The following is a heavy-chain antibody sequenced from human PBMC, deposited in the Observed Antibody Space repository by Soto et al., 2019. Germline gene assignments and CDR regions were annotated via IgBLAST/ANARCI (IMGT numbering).Heavy chain of an antibody. D-gene: IGHD1-26*01. Sequence: ASETLSLTCDVSGDTISTGGYTWAWIRQPPGKALEWIGHTYHSGNPYYNPSLKSRVIISVDRSKNQFSLKVRSVTAADTAVYYCARVSGSYYHVYYFDYWGQGDLVTVSS. J-gene: IGHJ4*02. CDR2: TYHSGNP. CDR3: ARVSGSYYHVYYFDY. V-gene: IGHV4-30-2*01. CDR1: GDTISTGGYT.